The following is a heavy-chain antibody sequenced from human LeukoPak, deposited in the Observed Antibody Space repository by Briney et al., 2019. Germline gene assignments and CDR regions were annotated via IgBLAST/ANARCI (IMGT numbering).Heavy chain of an antibody. CDR1: GFTFSNYA. CDR2: ISGSGGST. J-gene: IGHJ4*02. V-gene: IGHV3-23*01. Sequence: GGSLRLSCAASGFTFSNYAMSWVRQAPGKGLEWVSGISGSGGSTYYADSVKGRFTISRDNSKNTLYLQMNSLRAEDTAMYYCAKDSRRNSGSYIFDYWGQGTLVTVSS. D-gene: IGHD1-26*01. CDR3: AKDSRRNSGSYIFDY.